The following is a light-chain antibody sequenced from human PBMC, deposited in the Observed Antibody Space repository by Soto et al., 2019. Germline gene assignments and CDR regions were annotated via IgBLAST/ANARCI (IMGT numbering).Light chain of an antibody. V-gene: IGLV2-14*03. CDR2: DVS. CDR3: SSYTNFNTVV. CDR1: SSDIGGHSS. J-gene: IGLJ2*01. Sequence: QSALTQPASVSGSPGQSITISCTGTSSDIGGHSSVSWYQQHPGKAPKLLICDVSDRPSGVSNRFSGSKSGNTTSLTISALQAEDEADYYGSSYTNFNTVVFGGGTKLTVL.